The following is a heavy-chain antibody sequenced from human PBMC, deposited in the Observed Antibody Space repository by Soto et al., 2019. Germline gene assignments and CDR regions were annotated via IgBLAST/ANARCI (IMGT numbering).Heavy chain of an antibody. CDR1: GGTFSSYA. V-gene: IGHV1-69*06. CDR3: ARDLKYGYYGMDV. Sequence: ASVKVSCKASGGTFSSYAISWVREAPGQGLEWMGGIIPIFGTANYAQKFQGRVTITADKSTSTAYMELSSLRSEDTAVYYCARDLKYGYYGMDVWGQGTTVTVSS. D-gene: IGHD4-17*01. J-gene: IGHJ6*02. CDR2: IIPIFGTA.